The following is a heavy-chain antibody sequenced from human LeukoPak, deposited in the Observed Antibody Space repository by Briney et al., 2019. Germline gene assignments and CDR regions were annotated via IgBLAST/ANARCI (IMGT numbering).Heavy chain of an antibody. CDR1: GFTVSSNY. Sequence: GGSLRLSCAASGFTVSSNYMSWVRQAPGKGLEWVSVIYSGGSTYYADSVKGRFTVSRDNSKNTLFLQMNSLRAEDTAVYFCARVVVGVTNRFDPWGQGTLVIVSS. J-gene: IGHJ5*02. CDR2: IYSGGST. D-gene: IGHD2-15*01. V-gene: IGHV3-66*01. CDR3: ARVVVGVTNRFDP.